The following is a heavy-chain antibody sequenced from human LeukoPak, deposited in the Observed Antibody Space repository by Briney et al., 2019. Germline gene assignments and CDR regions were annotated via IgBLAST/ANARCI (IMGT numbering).Heavy chain of an antibody. Sequence: GGSLRLSCAASGFSVSSKYMSWVRQAPGKGLVWVSRINNDESHTTYADSVKGRFTISRDNAKNTLYLQMNSLRVEDTAVYYCARDQSSSWYVAWFDPWGQGTLVTVSS. CDR3: ARDQSSSWYVAWFDP. D-gene: IGHD6-13*01. V-gene: IGHV3-74*01. CDR2: INNDESHT. CDR1: GFSVSSKY. J-gene: IGHJ5*02.